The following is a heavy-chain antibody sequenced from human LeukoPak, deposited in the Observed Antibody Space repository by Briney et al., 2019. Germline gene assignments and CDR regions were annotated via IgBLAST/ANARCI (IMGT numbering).Heavy chain of an antibody. V-gene: IGHV3-30-3*01. CDR2: ISYDGSNK. Sequence: GRSLRLSCAASGFTFSSYAMHWVRQAPGKGLEWVAVISYDGSNKYYADSVKGRFTISRDNSKNTLYLQMTSLRAADTAAYYCASPNSGNDVGGFYWGQGTLVTVSS. J-gene: IGHJ4*02. CDR3: ASPNSGNDVGGFY. CDR1: GFTFSSYA. D-gene: IGHD3-3*01.